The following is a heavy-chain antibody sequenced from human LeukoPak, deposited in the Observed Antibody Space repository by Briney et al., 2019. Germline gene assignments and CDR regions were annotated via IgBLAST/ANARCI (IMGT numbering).Heavy chain of an antibody. CDR1: GFTSKSYA. Sequence: GGSLRLSCSASGFTSKSYAMHWVRQAPGKGLEWVPVISYDGSNKYYADSVKGRFTISRDNSKNTLYLQMNSLRAEDTAVYYYARSTASGSYDNYFDYWGQGTLVTVSS. CDR3: ARSTASGSYDNYFDY. CDR2: ISYDGSNK. J-gene: IGHJ4*02. D-gene: IGHD1-26*01. V-gene: IGHV3-30-3*01.